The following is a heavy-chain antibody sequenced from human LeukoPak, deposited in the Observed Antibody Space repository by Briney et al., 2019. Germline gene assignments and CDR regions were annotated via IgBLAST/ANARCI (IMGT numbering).Heavy chain of an antibody. CDR2: IVVGSGNT. Sequence: ASVKVSCKASGFTFTSSAVQWVRQARGQRLEWIGWIVVGSGNTNCAQKFQERVTITRDMSTSTAYMELSSLRSEDTAVYYCAAVTVGATTDLDYWGQGTLVTVSS. CDR3: AAVTVGATTDLDY. J-gene: IGHJ4*02. D-gene: IGHD1-26*01. V-gene: IGHV1-58*01. CDR1: GFTFTSSA.